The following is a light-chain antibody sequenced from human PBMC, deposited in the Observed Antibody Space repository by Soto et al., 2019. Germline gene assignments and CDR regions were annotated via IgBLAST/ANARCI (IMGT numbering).Light chain of an antibody. J-gene: IGKJ1*01. CDR3: QQYGSSFPT. Sequence: EMVFTQSPATLSLSPWERATLSCRAIQSVSRDLVWYQQKPGQAPRLLIYDASKRATGIPPRFSGGGSGTDFTLTISRLEPEDFVVYYCQQYGSSFPTFGQGTKVDIK. CDR1: QSVSRD. V-gene: IGKV3-11*01. CDR2: DAS.